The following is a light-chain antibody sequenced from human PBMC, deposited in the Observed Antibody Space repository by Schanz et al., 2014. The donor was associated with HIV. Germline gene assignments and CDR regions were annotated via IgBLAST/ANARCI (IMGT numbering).Light chain of an antibody. V-gene: IGKV1-39*01. J-gene: IGKJ3*01. Sequence: DIQMTQSPSTLSASVGDRVTLTCRASQSISHYLNWYQQKPGKAPKLLIYAASSLQSGVPSRFSGSGSGTDFTLPLSRLHPQDFATYYCQQSHSAEFPSGTGPKVDIK. CDR1: QSISHY. CDR3: QQSHSAEFP. CDR2: AAS.